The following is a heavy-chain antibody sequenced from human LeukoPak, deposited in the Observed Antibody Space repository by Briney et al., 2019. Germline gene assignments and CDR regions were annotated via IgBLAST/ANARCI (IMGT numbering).Heavy chain of an antibody. J-gene: IGHJ4*02. CDR1: GGSISSSSYY. CDR2: IYYSGST. CDR3: ARQVTVGSFFDY. V-gene: IGHV4-39*01. Sequence: TSETLSLTCTVSGGSISSSSYYWGGIRQPPGKGLEWIGSIYYSGSTYYNPSLKSRVTISVDTSKNQFSLKLSSVTAADTAVYYCARQVTVGSFFDYWGQGTLVTVSS. D-gene: IGHD2-21*02.